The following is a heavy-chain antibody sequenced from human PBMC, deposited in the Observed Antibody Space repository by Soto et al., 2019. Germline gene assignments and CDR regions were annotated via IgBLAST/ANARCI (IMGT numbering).Heavy chain of an antibody. D-gene: IGHD6-19*01. CDR1: GGSISSSSYY. CDR3: ARRVGSGCFDY. J-gene: IGHJ4*02. CDR2: IYYSGST. V-gene: IGHV4-39*01. Sequence: PSETLSLTCTVSGGSISSSSYYWGWIRQPPGKGLEWIGSIYYSGSTYYNPSLKSRVTISVDTSKNQFSLKLSSVTAADTAVYYCARRVGSGCFDYWGQGTLVTVSS.